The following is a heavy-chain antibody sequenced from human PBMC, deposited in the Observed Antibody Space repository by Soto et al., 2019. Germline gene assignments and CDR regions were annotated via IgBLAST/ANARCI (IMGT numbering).Heavy chain of an antibody. CDR1: GDSLTRNY. V-gene: IGHV4-59*01. D-gene: IGHD6-25*01. CDR3: ARTLSGGFDP. CDR2: IHNGRST. J-gene: IGHJ5*02. Sequence: SETLSLTCTVSGDSLTRNYWSWIRQPPGKGLEWLAYIHNGRSTNYNPSLMSRVSISLDTSKSQFSLNLNSVTAADTAVYYCARTLSGGFDPWGQGTLVTVSS.